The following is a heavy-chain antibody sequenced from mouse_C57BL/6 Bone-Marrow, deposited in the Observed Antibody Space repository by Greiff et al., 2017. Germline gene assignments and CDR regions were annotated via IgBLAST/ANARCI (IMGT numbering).Heavy chain of an antibody. J-gene: IGHJ4*01. V-gene: IGHV1-64*01. Sequence: VQLQQPGAELVKPGASVKLSCKASGYTFTSYWMYWVKQRPGQGLEWIGMIHPNSGSTNYNEKLKSKATLTVDKSSSTAYLQLSSVTSEDSAVYYCGRHYYGSSLYYYAMDYWGQGTSVTVSS. CDR1: GYTFTSYW. CDR2: IHPNSGST. CDR3: GRHYYGSSLYYYAMDY. D-gene: IGHD1-1*01.